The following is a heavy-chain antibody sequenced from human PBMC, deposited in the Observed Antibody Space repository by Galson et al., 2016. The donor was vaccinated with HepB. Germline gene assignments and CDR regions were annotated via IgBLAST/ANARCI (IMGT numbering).Heavy chain of an antibody. CDR3: VRVAVAMTTVGPFDY. CDR2: ISGLNGNT. Sequence: SVKVSCKASGYSFRSYGISWVRQAPGQGLEWMGWISGLNGNTIYAQKFQDRGTMTIDTSTSTVSMELRSLRSDDTAVYYCVRVAVAMTTVGPFDYWGQGTLVIVSS. D-gene: IGHD4-11*01. CDR1: GYSFRSYG. J-gene: IGHJ4*02. V-gene: IGHV1-18*04.